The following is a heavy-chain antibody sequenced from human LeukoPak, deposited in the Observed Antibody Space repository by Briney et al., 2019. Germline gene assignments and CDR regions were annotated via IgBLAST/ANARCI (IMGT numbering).Heavy chain of an antibody. D-gene: IGHD4-23*01. CDR2: INSDGSST. CDR1: GFTFRSYW. J-gene: IGHJ4*02. V-gene: IGHV3-74*01. CDR3: ANYGGNSPF. Sequence: QPGGSLRLSCAASGFTFRSYWMHWDRQAPGKGLVWVSHINSDGSSTTYADSVKGRFTISRDNAKNTLYLQMNTLRVEDTAVYYCANYGGNSPFWGQGTLVTVSS.